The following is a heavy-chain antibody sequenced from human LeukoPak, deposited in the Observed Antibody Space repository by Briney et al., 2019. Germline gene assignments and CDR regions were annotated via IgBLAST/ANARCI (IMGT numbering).Heavy chain of an antibody. J-gene: IGHJ4*02. CDR2: IYYSGST. CDR3: ARDRVRGNSNPFFDY. CDR1: GGSVSSGTYY. D-gene: IGHD4-11*01. V-gene: IGHV4-61*01. Sequence: PSETLSLTCTVSGGSVSSGTYYWSWIRQPPGKGLEWIGYIYYSGSTNYNPSLKSRVTISVDTSKNQFSLKLSSVTAADTTVYYCARDRVRGNSNPFFDYWGQGTLVTVSS.